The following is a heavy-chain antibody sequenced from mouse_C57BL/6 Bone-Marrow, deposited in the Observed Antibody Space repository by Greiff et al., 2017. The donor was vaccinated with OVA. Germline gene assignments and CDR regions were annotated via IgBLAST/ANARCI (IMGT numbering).Heavy chain of an antibody. Sequence: QVQLKQPGAELVKPGASVKLSCKASGYTFTSYWMHWVKQRPGQGLEWIGMIHPNSGSTNYNEKFKSKATLTVDKSSSTAYMQLSSLTSEDSAVYYCARGAYYYGSSYGYFDVWGTGTTVTVSS. CDR1: GYTFTSYW. D-gene: IGHD1-1*01. CDR3: ARGAYYYGSSYGYFDV. J-gene: IGHJ1*03. CDR2: IHPNSGST. V-gene: IGHV1-64*01.